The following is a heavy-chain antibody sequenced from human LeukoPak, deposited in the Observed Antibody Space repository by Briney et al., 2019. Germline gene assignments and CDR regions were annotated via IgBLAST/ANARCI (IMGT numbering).Heavy chain of an antibody. CDR1: GGSLSGYN. CDR2: INHGGTT. J-gene: IGHJ4*02. Sequence: PSETLSLTCGLSGGSLSGYNWNWIRQTPLKGLEWIGEINHGGTTHYNPSLESRVIISIDTFKSQFSLILNSVTAADTAVYYCARRANNGSPRIWGQGTRVTVSS. D-gene: IGHD1-26*01. CDR3: ARRANNGSPRI. V-gene: IGHV4-34*01.